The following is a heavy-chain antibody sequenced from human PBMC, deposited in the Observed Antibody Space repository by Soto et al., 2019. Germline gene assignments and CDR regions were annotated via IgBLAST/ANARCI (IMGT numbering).Heavy chain of an antibody. V-gene: IGHV3-30*04. CDR3: ARGLQSLFDY. CDR2: VSYDGSNK. J-gene: IGHJ4*02. Sequence: GGSLRLSCAASGFTFSSYAMHWARQAAGRGLEWVAVVSYDGSNKKYADSVKGRLTISRDNSKNTVSVQMNSLRGEDTAVYYCARGLQSLFDYWGQGTLVTVSS. CDR1: GFTFSSYA.